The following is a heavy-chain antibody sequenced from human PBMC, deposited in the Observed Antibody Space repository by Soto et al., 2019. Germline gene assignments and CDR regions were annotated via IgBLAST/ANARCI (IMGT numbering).Heavy chain of an antibody. CDR3: ATTLNGDFQY. Sequence: EVQLVQSGAEVKKPGESLRISCKASGYTFTNYWFGWVRQMPGRGLEWLGIIDPADSDIRYSPSFQGQVTISADKSITTAYLQSNSLKASDTAMYYCATTLNGDFQYWGQGTLVTVSS. CDR1: GYTFTNYW. V-gene: IGHV5-51*03. D-gene: IGHD7-27*01. CDR2: IDPADSDI. J-gene: IGHJ1*01.